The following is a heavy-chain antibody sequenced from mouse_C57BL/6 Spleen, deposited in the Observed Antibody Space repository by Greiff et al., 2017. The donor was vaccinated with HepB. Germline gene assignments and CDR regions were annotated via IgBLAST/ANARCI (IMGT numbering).Heavy chain of an antibody. Sequence: VQLQQPGAELVKPGASVKLSCKASGYTFTSYWMHWVKQRPGQGLEWIGMIHPNSGSTNYNEKFKSKATLTVDKSSSTAYMQLSSLTSEDSAVYYCARQHGSSYWYFDVWGTGTTVTVSS. CDR2: IHPNSGST. CDR3: ARQHGSSYWYFDV. CDR1: GYTFTSYW. J-gene: IGHJ1*03. D-gene: IGHD1-1*01. V-gene: IGHV1-64*01.